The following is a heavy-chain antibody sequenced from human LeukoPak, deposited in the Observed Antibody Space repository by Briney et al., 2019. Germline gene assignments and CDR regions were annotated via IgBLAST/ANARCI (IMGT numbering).Heavy chain of an antibody. D-gene: IGHD6-13*01. CDR3: ARAPPIAAAPIWFDP. Sequence: GASVKVSCKVSGNTFTGYYIQWVRQAPGQGLEWMGWINPNSGGTNYAQKFQGRVTMIRDTSISTAYLELSRLRSDDTAVYYCARAPPIAAAPIWFDPWGQGTLVTVSS. V-gene: IGHV1-2*02. CDR1: GNTFTGYY. CDR2: INPNSGGT. J-gene: IGHJ5*02.